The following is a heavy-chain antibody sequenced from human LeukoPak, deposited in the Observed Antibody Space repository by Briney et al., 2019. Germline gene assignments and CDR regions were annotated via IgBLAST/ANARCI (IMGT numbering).Heavy chain of an antibody. CDR1: GYTFTSYG. Sequence: ASVKVSCKASGYTFTSYGISWVRQAPGQGLEWMGWISAYNGNTNYAQKLQGRVTMTTDTSTSTAYMELRSLRSDDTVVYYCARDSYYYDSSGYGAFDIWGQGTMVTVSS. D-gene: IGHD3-22*01. J-gene: IGHJ3*02. CDR2: ISAYNGNT. V-gene: IGHV1-18*01. CDR3: ARDSYYYDSSGYGAFDI.